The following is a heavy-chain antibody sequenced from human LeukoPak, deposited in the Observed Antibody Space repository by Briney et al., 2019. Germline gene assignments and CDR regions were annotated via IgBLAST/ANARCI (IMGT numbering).Heavy chain of an antibody. D-gene: IGHD6-19*01. J-gene: IGHJ2*01. CDR2: IYYSGSS. CDR1: GGSICSGDYF. Sequence: SQTLSLTXNVSGGSICSGDYFWSWIRQPPGKGLEWIGYIYYSGSSYYSPSLRSRFTISVDTSENQFSLKLSSVTATDTAVYYCARAEVTAGTKYFDLWGRGTLVTVSS. V-gene: IGHV4-30-4*01. CDR3: ARAEVTAGTKYFDL.